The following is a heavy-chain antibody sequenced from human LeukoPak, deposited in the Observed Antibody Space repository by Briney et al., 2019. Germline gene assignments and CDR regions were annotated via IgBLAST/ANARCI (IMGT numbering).Heavy chain of an antibody. Sequence: QTGGSLRLSCAASAFTFSSYAMSWVRQAPGKWMEWVAAIIGSGGSTYYADSVKGRFTISRDNSKNTLYLKMNSLRAEDTAVYYCAKDWLQYYDSSGYTFDYWGQGTLVTVSS. V-gene: IGHV3-23*01. CDR3: AKDWLQYYDSSGYTFDY. CDR2: IIGSGGST. J-gene: IGHJ4*02. D-gene: IGHD3-22*01. CDR1: AFTFSSYA.